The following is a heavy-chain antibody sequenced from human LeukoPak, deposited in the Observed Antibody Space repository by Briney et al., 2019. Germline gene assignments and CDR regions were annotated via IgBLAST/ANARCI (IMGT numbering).Heavy chain of an antibody. V-gene: IGHV4-59*08. CDR2: IYYSGST. J-gene: IGHJ4*02. CDR3: AGTTVTNPYCFDY. Sequence: KASETLSLTCTVSGGSISSYYWSWIRQPPGKGLEWIGYIYYSGSTNYNPSLKSRVTISVDTSKNQFSLKLSSVTAADTAVYYCAGTTVTNPYCFDYWGQGTLVTVSS. CDR1: GGSISSYY. D-gene: IGHD4-17*01.